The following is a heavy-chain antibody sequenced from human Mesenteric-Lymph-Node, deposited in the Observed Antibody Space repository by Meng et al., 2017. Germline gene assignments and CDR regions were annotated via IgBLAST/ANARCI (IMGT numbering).Heavy chain of an antibody. Sequence: GESLKISCVASGFTFSSYAMSWVRQAPGKGLEWVSTITDSGGSTFYADSVKGRFTVSRDNSRNTLDLQMSSLAADDTAVYYCAKEYLSGWYLLEGTYYFDSWGQGTLVTVSS. CDR2: ITDSGGST. D-gene: IGHD6-19*01. CDR3: AKEYLSGWYLLEGTYYFDS. V-gene: IGHV3-23*01. J-gene: IGHJ4*02. CDR1: GFTFSSYA.